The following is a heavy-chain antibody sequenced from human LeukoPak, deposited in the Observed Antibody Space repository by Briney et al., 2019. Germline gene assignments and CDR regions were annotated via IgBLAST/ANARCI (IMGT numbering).Heavy chain of an antibody. Sequence: SLKPSSKASGVTPSSYAISWGPQAPGQGLEWLGGIIPIFGTANYAQKFQGRVTITADESTSTAYMELSSLRSEDTAVYYCARDTDSRPNWFDPWGQGTLVTVSS. V-gene: IGHV1-69*01. CDR3: ARDTDSRPNWFDP. CDR2: IIPIFGTA. CDR1: GVTPSSYA. J-gene: IGHJ5*02. D-gene: IGHD6-13*01.